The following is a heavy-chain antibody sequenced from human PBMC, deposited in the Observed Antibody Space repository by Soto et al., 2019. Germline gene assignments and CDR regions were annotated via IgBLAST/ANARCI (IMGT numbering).Heavy chain of an antibody. CDR2: INAGNGNT. J-gene: IGHJ4*02. Sequence: QVPLVQSGAEVKKPGASVKVSCKASGYTFTSYAMHWVRQAPGQRLEWMGWINAGNGNTKYSQKFKGRVTITRDTSASTAYMELSSLRSEDTAVYYCARVRVTMVRGVLHYFDYWGQGTLVTVSS. D-gene: IGHD3-10*01. V-gene: IGHV1-3*01. CDR3: ARVRVTMVRGVLHYFDY. CDR1: GYTFTSYA.